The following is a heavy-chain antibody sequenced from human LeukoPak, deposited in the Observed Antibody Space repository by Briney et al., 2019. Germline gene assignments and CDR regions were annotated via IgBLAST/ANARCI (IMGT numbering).Heavy chain of an antibody. J-gene: IGHJ4*02. Sequence: AGSLRLSCAASGFTFSIYSMNWVRQAPGKGLEWVSYISSSSNTIYYADSVKGRFTISRDNAKNSVYLQMSSLRDEDTAVYYCARDRGYFSYWGQGTLVTVSS. V-gene: IGHV3-48*02. CDR2: ISSSSNTI. CDR1: GFTFSIYS. D-gene: IGHD5-18*01. CDR3: ARDRGYFSY.